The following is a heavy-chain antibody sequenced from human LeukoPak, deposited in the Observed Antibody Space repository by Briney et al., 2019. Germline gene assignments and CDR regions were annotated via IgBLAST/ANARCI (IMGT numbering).Heavy chain of an antibody. Sequence: GGSLRLSCAASGLTFSSYEMNWGRQAPGKGLEWVSYISSSGSTIYYADSVKGRFTISRDNAKNSLYLQMNSLRAEDTAVYYCARDNQQLVPYYYGMDVWGQRTTVTVSS. CDR2: ISSSGSTI. J-gene: IGHJ6*02. V-gene: IGHV3-48*03. D-gene: IGHD6-6*01. CDR1: GLTFSSYE. CDR3: ARDNQQLVPYYYGMDV.